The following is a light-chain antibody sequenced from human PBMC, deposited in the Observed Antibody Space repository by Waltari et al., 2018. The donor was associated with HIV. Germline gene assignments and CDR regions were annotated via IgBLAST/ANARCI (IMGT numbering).Light chain of an antibody. CDR3: QVWHSKSDHVV. V-gene: IGLV3-21*02. Sequence: SYVLTQAPSVSVAPGQTASISCGGDKIGTKSVHWYQQKPGQAPVLVVYDDSDRPSGIAERFSGFNSGNTATLTISRVEAGDEADYYCQVWHSKSDHVVFGGGTKVTVL. CDR2: DDS. J-gene: IGLJ2*01. CDR1: KIGTKS.